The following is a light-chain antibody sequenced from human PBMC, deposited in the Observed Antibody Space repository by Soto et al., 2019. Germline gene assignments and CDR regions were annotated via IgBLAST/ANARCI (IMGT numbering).Light chain of an antibody. Sequence: DIQMTQSPSSLSASVGDSVTITCRASQAISHYLAWYQQKPGKVPKLLIYSASTLQSGVPSRFSGSGSGTDFTLTIISLQPEDVATYYCQNYNSAPITFGQGTRLEIE. CDR2: SAS. CDR3: QNYNSAPIT. CDR1: QAISHY. V-gene: IGKV1-27*01. J-gene: IGKJ5*01.